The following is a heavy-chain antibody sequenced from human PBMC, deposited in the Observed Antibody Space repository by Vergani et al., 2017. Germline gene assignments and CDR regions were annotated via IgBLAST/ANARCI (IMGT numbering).Heavy chain of an antibody. CDR2: IIPILGIA. CDR3: VAGSSVTKGHYYYYYGMDV. Sequence: QVQLVQSGAEVKKPGASVKVSCKASGYTFTGYYMHWVRQAPGQGLEWMGWIIPILGIANYAQKFQGRVTITADKSTSTAYMELSSLRSEDTAVYYCVAGSSVTKGHYYYYYGMDVWGQGTTVTVSS. V-gene: IGHV1-69*09. D-gene: IGHD6-6*01. J-gene: IGHJ6*02. CDR1: GYTFTGYY.